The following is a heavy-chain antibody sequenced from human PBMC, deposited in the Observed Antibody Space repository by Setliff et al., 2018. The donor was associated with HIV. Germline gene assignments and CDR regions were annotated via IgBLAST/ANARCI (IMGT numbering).Heavy chain of an antibody. D-gene: IGHD4-17*01. CDR3: ARVQMAYAAFDV. Sequence: PSETLSLTCTVSGGSISTCYWSWIRQPPGKGLEWIGSIYFTGSSDNNPSLKSRVTLSVDTSKHQFSLKLSSVTAADTAVYYCARVQMAYAAFDVWGQGTRVT. V-gene: IGHV4-59*01. CDR2: IYFTGSS. J-gene: IGHJ3*01. CDR1: GGSISTCY.